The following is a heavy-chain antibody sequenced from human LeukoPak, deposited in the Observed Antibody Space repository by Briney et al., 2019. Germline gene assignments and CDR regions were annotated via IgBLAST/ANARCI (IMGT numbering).Heavy chain of an antibody. D-gene: IGHD3-3*01. J-gene: IGHJ4*02. Sequence: SETLSLTCTVSGGSISSSSYYWGWIRQPPGKGLEWIGSIYYSGSTYYNPSLKSRVTKSVDTSKNQFSLKLSSVTAADTAVYYCASQQTYYDFWSGFSPGDYWGQGTLVTVSS. CDR1: GGSISSSSYY. CDR2: IYYSGST. CDR3: ASQQTYYDFWSGFSPGDY. V-gene: IGHV4-39*07.